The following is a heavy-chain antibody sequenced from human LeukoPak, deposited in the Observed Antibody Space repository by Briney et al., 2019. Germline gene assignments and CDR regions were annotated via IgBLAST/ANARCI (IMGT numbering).Heavy chain of an antibody. Sequence: GGSLRLSCAASGLTFSGYSMNWVRQAPGKGLEWVSSISSSSSYIYYADSLKGRFTISRDNAKNSVSLQMNSLRAEDTAVYYCARGGLRPNYYMDVWGKGTTVTVSS. V-gene: IGHV3-21*01. J-gene: IGHJ6*03. CDR1: GLTFSGYS. D-gene: IGHD4-17*01. CDR3: ARGGLRPNYYMDV. CDR2: ISSSSSYI.